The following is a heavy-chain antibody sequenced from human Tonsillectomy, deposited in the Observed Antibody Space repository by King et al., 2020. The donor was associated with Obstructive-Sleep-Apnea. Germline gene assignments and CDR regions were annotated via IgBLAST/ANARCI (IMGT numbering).Heavy chain of an antibody. CDR3: ARNGFYSIEN. V-gene: IGHV4-4*02. Sequence: VQLQESGPGLVEPSGTLSLTCNVSGASFTRTYWWSWVRQAPGKGLEGIGEIYHSGSHNYNPALKSRVTILVDKSKNQFSLQLTSVTGADAAVYFCARNGFYSIENWGQGTLVTVSS. J-gene: IGHJ4*02. CDR1: GASFTRTYW. CDR2: IYHSGSH. D-gene: IGHD4-11*01.